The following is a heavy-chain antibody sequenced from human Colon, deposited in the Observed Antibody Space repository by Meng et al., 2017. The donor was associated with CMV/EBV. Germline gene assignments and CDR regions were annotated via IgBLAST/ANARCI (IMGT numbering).Heavy chain of an antibody. Sequence: GGSLRLSCAASGFTFSGYAMSWVRQAPGKGLEWVAKIKQDGSEKDYVDSVKGRFTISRDNAKKTVYLQINGLRAEDTAVYYCARVFFCSTTNCDTGLDYFDYWGQGTLVTVSS. J-gene: IGHJ4*02. D-gene: IGHD2-2*02. CDR1: GFTFSGYA. V-gene: IGHV3-7*01. CDR3: ARVFFCSTTNCDTGLDYFDY. CDR2: IKQDGSEK.